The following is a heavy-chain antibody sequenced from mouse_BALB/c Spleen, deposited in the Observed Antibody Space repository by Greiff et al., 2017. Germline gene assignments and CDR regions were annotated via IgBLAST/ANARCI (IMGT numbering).Heavy chain of an antibody. CDR3: AREGGYYAMDY. CDR1: GYTFTSYY. CDR2: IYPGNVNT. J-gene: IGHJ4*01. Sequence: QVQLKESGPELVKPGASVRISCKASGYTFTSYYIHWVKQRPGQGLEWIGWIYPGNVNTKYNEKFKGKATLTADKSSSTAYMQLSSLTSEDSAVYFCAREGGYYAMDYWGQGTSVTVSS. V-gene: IGHV1S56*01.